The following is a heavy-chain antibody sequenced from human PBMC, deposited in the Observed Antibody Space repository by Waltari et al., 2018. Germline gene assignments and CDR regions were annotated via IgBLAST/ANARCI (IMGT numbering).Heavy chain of an antibody. CDR3: ARTWGNSPPLGWLDP. CDR1: GGPFIDYS. D-gene: IGHD7-27*01. J-gene: IGHJ5*02. V-gene: IGHV4-34*01. CDR2: ISHSGVP. Sequence: QVQLHQWGAGLLKPSETLSLTCAVSGGPFIDYSWSWIRQPPGKGLEWIGEISHSGVPNYDPSLRSRGTMSVDTSKKRFSLKLTSVTAADTAVYFCARTWGNSPPLGWLDPWGQGTRVTISS.